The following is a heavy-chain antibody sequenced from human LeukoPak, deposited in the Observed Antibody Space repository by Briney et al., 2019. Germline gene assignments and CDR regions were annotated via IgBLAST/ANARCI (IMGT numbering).Heavy chain of an antibody. CDR2: IKQDGSEK. J-gene: IGHJ5*02. CDR1: GFTFSRHW. CDR3: ARDPGNHSGA. Sequence: GSLRLSCAASGFTFSRHWMIWVRQAPGKGLELVASIKQDGSEKYYVDSVRGRFTISRDNAKNSLYLKMNPLRAEDTAMYYCARDPGNHSGAWGQGTLVTVSS. D-gene: IGHD6-19*01. V-gene: IGHV3-7*05.